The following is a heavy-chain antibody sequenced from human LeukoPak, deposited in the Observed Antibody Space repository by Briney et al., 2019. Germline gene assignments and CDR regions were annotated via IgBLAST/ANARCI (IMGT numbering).Heavy chain of an antibody. CDR3: ARASYQLWLPGDAFDI. Sequence: SSETLSLTCTVSGGSISSSSYYWGWIRQPPGKGLEWIGSIYHSGSTYYNPSLKSRVTISVDRSKNQFSLKLSSVTAADTAVYYCARASYQLWLPGDAFDIWGQGTMVTVSS. CDR1: GGSISSSSYY. J-gene: IGHJ3*02. D-gene: IGHD5-18*01. CDR2: IYHSGST. V-gene: IGHV4-39*07.